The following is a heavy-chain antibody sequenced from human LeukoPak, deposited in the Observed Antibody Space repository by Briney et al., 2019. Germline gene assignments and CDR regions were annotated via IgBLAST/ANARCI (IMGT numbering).Heavy chain of an antibody. CDR2: IIPILGIA. CDR3: ASRVGTASYYFDY. Sequence: GASVKVSCTASGGTFSSYAISWVRQAPGQGLGWMGRIIPILGIANYAQKFQGRVTITADKSTSTAYMELSSLRSEDTAVYYCASRVGTASYYFDYWGQGTLVTVSS. D-gene: IGHD5-18*01. J-gene: IGHJ4*02. CDR1: GGTFSSYA. V-gene: IGHV1-69*04.